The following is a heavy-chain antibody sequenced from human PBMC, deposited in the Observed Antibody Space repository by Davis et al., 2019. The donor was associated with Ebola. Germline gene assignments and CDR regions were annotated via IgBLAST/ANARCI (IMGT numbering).Heavy chain of an antibody. CDR3: ARGGYFDWLTRWHYYGMDV. V-gene: IGHV1-8*01. D-gene: IGHD3-9*01. CDR2: MNPNSENT. Sequence: AASVKVSCKASGYTFTTYDIHWVRQATGQGLEWMGWMNPNSENTGYAQKFQGRVTMTRSTSISTAYMELSCLRSEDTAVYYCARGGYFDWLTRWHYYGMDVWGQGTTVTVSS. CDR1: GYTFTTYD. J-gene: IGHJ6*02.